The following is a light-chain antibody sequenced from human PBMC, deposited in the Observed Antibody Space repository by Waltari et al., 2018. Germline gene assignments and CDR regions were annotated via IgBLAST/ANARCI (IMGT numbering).Light chain of an antibody. CDR3: CSYAGSITFWV. J-gene: IGLJ3*02. V-gene: IGLV2-11*02. Sequence: QSALTQPRSVSGSPGQSVTISCTGTSRDVGGSNYVSWYHHHPGNAPKLIIYDVTKRPSGVPDRFSASKSDNTASLTISGLQAEDEADYYCCSYAGSITFWVFGGGTKLTVL. CDR1: SRDVGGSNY. CDR2: DVT.